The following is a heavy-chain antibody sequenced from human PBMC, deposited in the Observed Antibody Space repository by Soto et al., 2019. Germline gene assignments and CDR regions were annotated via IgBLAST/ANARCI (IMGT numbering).Heavy chain of an antibody. CDR3: ARVPSSSGRAHFDY. CDR2: ISYDGSNK. V-gene: IGHV3-30-3*01. CDR1: GFTFSSYA. Sequence: QVQLVESGGGVVQPGRSLRLSCAASGFTFSSYAMHWVRQAPGKGLVWVAVISYDGSNKYYADSVKGRFTISRDNSRNPLYLQMNSLRAEDTAVYYCARVPSSSGRAHFDYWGQGTLVTVSS. D-gene: IGHD2-15*01. J-gene: IGHJ4*02.